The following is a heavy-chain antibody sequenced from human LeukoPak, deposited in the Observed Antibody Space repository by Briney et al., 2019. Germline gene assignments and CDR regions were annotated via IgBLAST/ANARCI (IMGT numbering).Heavy chain of an antibody. V-gene: IGHV4-34*01. CDR3: AREVGYSSSWYLEYYYYYYMDV. CDR2: INHSGST. Sequence: SETLSLTCAVYGGSFSGYYWSWIRQPPGKGLEWIGEINHSGSTNYNPSLKSRVTISVDTSKNQFSLKLSSVTAADTAVYYCAREVGYSSSWYLEYYYYYYMDVWGKGTTVTVSS. CDR1: GGSFSGYY. J-gene: IGHJ6*03. D-gene: IGHD6-13*01.